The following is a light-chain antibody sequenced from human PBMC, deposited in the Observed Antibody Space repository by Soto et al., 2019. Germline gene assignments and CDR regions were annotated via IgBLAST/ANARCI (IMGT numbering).Light chain of an antibody. V-gene: IGLV2-23*01. CDR2: EDN. J-gene: IGLJ1*01. CDR3: CSFAGSTTPYV. Sequence: QSALTQPASVSGSPGQSITISCTGTSSDVGSYNLVSWYQQHPGKAPKLMNYEDNKRPSGVSNRFSGSKSGNTASLTISGLQAEDEADYYCCSFAGSTTPYVFGTGTKVTVL. CDR1: SSDVGSYNL.